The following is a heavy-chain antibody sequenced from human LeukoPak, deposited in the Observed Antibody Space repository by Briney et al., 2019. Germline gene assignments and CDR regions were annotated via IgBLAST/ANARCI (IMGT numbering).Heavy chain of an antibody. V-gene: IGHV3-48*04. D-gene: IGHD3-10*01. CDR3: ARDSITMVRGAAFDY. CDR1: GFTFSSYW. CDR2: ISSSGSTI. J-gene: IGHJ4*02. Sequence: GGSLRLSCAASGFTFSSYWMHWVRQAPGKGLEWVSYISSSGSTIYYADSVKGRFTISRDNAKNSLYLQMNSLRAEDTAVYYCARDSITMVRGAAFDYWGQGTLVTVSS.